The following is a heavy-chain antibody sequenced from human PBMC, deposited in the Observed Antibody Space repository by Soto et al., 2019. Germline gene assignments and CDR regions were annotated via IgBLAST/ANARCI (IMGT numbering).Heavy chain of an antibody. CDR3: ARESPYYYDSSGSPGGVY. V-gene: IGHV1-18*01. J-gene: IGHJ4*02. CDR1: GYTFTSYG. D-gene: IGHD3-22*01. Sequence: ASVKVSCKASGYTFTSYGISWVRQAPGQGLEWMGWISAYNGNTNYAQKLQGRVTMTTDTSTSTAYMELRSLRSDDTAVYYCARESPYYYDSSGSPGGVYWGQGTLVTVSS. CDR2: ISAYNGNT.